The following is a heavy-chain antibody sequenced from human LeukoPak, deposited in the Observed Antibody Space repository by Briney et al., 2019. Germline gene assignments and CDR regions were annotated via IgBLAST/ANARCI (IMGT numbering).Heavy chain of an antibody. CDR2: ISGSGGST. J-gene: IGHJ4*02. Sequence: GGSLRLSCAASGFTFSSYAMSWVRQAPGKGLEWVSAISGSGGSTYYADSVKGRFTISRDNSKNTLYLQMNSLRAEDTAIYYCATGGYSYGYWKVVPVRSPVGYFDYWGQGTLVTVSS. V-gene: IGHV3-23*01. CDR3: ATGGYSYGYWKVVPVRSPVGYFDY. D-gene: IGHD5-18*01. CDR1: GFTFSSYA.